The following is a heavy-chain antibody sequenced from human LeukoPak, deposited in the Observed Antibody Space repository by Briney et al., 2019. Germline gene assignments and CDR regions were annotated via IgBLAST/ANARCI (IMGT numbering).Heavy chain of an antibody. CDR1: GFTFSSYG. J-gene: IGHJ4*02. D-gene: IGHD5-18*01. V-gene: IGHV3-33*01. CDR3: ARDLAYSRLDY. Sequence: GGPLRLSRAASGFTFSSYGMHWVRQAPGKGLEWVAVIWYDGSNKYYADSVKGRFTISRDNSKNTLYLQMDSLRVEDTAFYYCARDLAYSRLDYWGQGMLVTVSS. CDR2: IWYDGSNK.